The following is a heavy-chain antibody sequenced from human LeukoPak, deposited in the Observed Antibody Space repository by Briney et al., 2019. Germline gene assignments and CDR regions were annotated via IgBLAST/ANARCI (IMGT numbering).Heavy chain of an antibody. Sequence: PGGSLRLSCAASGFTFSSYAMSWVRQAPGKGLEWVSSISGNGADTYYADSVKGRFTISRDNSKNTLYLQMNSLRAEDTAVYYCAKRGVGRGFDYWGQGTLVTVSS. J-gene: IGHJ4*02. CDR3: AKRGVGRGFDY. D-gene: IGHD2-8*01. CDR2: ISGNGADT. V-gene: IGHV3-23*01. CDR1: GFTFSSYA.